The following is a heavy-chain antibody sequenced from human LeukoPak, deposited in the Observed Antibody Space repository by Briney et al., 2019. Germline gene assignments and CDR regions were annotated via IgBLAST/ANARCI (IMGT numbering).Heavy chain of an antibody. CDR1: GGTFSSYT. CDR3: ARRLYYYDSSGYYYVGAFDI. V-gene: IGHV1-18*01. CDR2: ISAYNGNT. D-gene: IGHD3-22*01. Sequence: ASVKVSCKASGGTFSSYTISWVRQAPGQGLEWMGWISAYNGNTNYAQKLQGRVTMTTDTSTSTAYMELRSLRSDDTAVYYCARRLYYYDSSGYYYVGAFDIWGQGTMVTVSS. J-gene: IGHJ3*02.